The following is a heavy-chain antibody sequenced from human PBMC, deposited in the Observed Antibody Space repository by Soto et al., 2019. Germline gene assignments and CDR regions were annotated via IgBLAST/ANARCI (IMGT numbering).Heavy chain of an antibody. Sequence: PGGSLRLPCAASEFTFSNYAMNWVRQAPGKGLEWVSGISNNGSSTYYADSMEGRFTISRDNSKNTLYLQMNSLRAEDTAVYYCARDRVEAAGNSYFDSWGQGTLVSVPS. CDR1: EFTFSNYA. CDR3: ARDRVEAAGNSYFDS. D-gene: IGHD6-13*01. CDR2: ISNNGSST. V-gene: IGHV3-23*01. J-gene: IGHJ4*02.